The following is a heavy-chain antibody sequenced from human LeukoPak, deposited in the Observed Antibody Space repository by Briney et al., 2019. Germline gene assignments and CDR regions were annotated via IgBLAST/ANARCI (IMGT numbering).Heavy chain of an antibody. CDR1: GFTFSDYY. CDR3: ARGLRAVTHYFDY. D-gene: IGHD4-17*01. CDR2: ISSSGSTI. Sequence: PGGSLRLSCAASGFTFSDYYMSWICQAPGKGLEWVSYISSSGSTIYYADSVKGRFTISRDNAKNSLYLQMNSLRAEDTAVYYCARGLRAVTHYFDYWGQGTLVTVSS. V-gene: IGHV3-11*04. J-gene: IGHJ4*02.